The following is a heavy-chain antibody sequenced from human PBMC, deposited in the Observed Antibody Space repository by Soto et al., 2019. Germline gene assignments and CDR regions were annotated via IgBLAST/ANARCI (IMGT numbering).Heavy chain of an antibody. CDR3: ARGADIVGATSRFDY. Sequence: GGSLRLSCAASGFTFSSYGMHWVRQAPGKGLEWVAVIWYDGSNKYYADSVKGRFTISRDNSKNTLYLQMNSLRAEDTAVYYCARGADIVGATSRFDYWGQGTLVTVSS. CDR1: GFTFSSYG. D-gene: IGHD1-26*01. V-gene: IGHV3-33*01. J-gene: IGHJ4*02. CDR2: IWYDGSNK.